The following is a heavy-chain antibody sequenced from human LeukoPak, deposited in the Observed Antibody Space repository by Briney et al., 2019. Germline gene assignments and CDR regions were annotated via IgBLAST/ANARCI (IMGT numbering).Heavy chain of an antibody. CDR1: GFTFDDYA. CDR2: ISWNSGSI. D-gene: IGHD3-10*01. Sequence: PGRSLRLSCAASGFTFDDYAMHWVRQAPGKGLEWVSGISWNSGSIGYADSVKGRFTISRDNAKNSLYMQMNSLRAEATALYYCAKDISSGSGSFNWFDPWGQGTLVTVSS. J-gene: IGHJ5*02. CDR3: AKDISSGSGSFNWFDP. V-gene: IGHV3-9*01.